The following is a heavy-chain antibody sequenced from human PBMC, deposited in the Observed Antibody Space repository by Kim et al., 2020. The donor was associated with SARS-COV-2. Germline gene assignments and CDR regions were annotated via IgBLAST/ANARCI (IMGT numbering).Heavy chain of an antibody. CDR2: IYYSGST. CDR1: GGSISSYY. CDR3: ARDFVGGAATYYYYYGMDV. D-gene: IGHD3-10*01. J-gene: IGHJ6*02. V-gene: IGHV4-59*13. Sequence: SETLSLTCTVSGGSISSYYWSWIRQPPGKGLEWIGYIYYSGSTNYNPSLKSRVTISVDTSKNQFSLKLSSVTAADTAVYYCARDFVGGAATYYYYYGMDVWGQGTTVTVSS.